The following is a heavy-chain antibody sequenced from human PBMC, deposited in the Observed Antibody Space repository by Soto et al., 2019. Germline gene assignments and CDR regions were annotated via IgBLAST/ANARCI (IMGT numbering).Heavy chain of an antibody. D-gene: IGHD1-26*01. CDR2: IWYDGSNK. CDR3: ARDQGAYAEYFQH. V-gene: IGHV3-33*01. CDR1: GFTFSSYG. Sequence: QVQLVESGGGVVQPGRSLRLSCAASGFTFSSYGMHWVRQAPGKGLEWVALIWYDGSNKYYADSVKGRSTISRDNSKNTLYLQINSLRAEDTAVYYCARDQGAYAEYFQHWGQGTLVTVSS. J-gene: IGHJ1*01.